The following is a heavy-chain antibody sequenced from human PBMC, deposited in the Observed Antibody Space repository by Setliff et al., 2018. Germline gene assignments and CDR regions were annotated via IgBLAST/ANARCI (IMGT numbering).Heavy chain of an antibody. D-gene: IGHD6-19*01. V-gene: IGHV4-31*02. CDR2: IYYSGST. CDR1: GFTFDDYG. CDR3: ARGRAGHSGH. J-gene: IGHJ4*02. Sequence: NPSETLRLSCAASGFTFDDYGMSWIRQHPGKGLEWIGYIYYSGSTSYYNPSLKSRVTISVDTSKNQFSLKLSSVTAADTAVYYCARGRAGHSGHWGQGTLVTVSS.